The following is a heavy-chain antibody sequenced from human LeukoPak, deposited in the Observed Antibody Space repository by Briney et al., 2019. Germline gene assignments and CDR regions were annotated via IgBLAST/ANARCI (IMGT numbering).Heavy chain of an antibody. V-gene: IGHV7-4-1*02. D-gene: IGHD6-13*01. J-gene: IGHJ6*03. Sequence: RASVKVSCKASGYRFTSYAMNWVRQAPGQGLEWMGWINTNTGNSTYAQGFTGGYVFSLDTSVSTAYLQISSLKAEDTAVYYCARGRGGSTLYYYYYMDVWGKGTTVTVSS. CDR1: GYRFTSYA. CDR3: ARGRGGSTLYYYYYMDV. CDR2: INTNTGNS.